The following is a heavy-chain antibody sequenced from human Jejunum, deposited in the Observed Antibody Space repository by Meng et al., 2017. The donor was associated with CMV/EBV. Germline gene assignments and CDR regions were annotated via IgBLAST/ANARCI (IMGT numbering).Heavy chain of an antibody. V-gene: IGHV4-4*07. Sequence: QVHLQESGPGLVRPAEXLSLPCSVSGDSINNHFWSWIRQPAGKKLEWIGRISSSGNTNYTPSFKSRVIMSLDTSNNQFFLKLTSVTAADTALYYCARGESRGYYYFDYWGQGILVTVSS. D-gene: IGHD3-22*01. CDR1: GDSINNHF. CDR3: ARGESRGYYYFDY. CDR2: ISSSGNT. J-gene: IGHJ4*02.